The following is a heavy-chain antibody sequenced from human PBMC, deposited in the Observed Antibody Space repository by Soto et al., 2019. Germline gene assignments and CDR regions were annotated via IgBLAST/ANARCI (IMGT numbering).Heavy chain of an antibody. CDR2: INPNSGGT. CDR3: ARDGLSSGWPFGPQYGMAV. Sequence: GASVKVSCKASGYTFTVYYMHLVRQAPGQGLEWMGWINPNSGGTNYAQKFQGWVTMTRDTSISTAYMELSRLRSDDTAVYYFARDGLSSGWPFGPQYGMAVRAQGTTVTFSS. J-gene: IGHJ6*02. V-gene: IGHV1-2*04. CDR1: GYTFTVYY. D-gene: IGHD6-19*01.